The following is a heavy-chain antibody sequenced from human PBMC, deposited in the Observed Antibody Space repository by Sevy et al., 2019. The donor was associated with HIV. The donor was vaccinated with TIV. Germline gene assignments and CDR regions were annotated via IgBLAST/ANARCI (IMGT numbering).Heavy chain of an antibody. D-gene: IGHD3-22*01. CDR3: ATMEYFYDSSAYLSGDY. V-gene: IGHV1-24*01. CDR2: FDPEDGET. CDR1: GYTLTELS. Sequence: ASVKVSCKVSGYTLTELSMHWVRQAPGKGLEWMGGFDPEDGETIYAQKFQGRVTMTEDTSTDTAYMERSSLRSEDTAVYYCATMEYFYDSSAYLSGDYWGQGTLVTVSS. J-gene: IGHJ4*02.